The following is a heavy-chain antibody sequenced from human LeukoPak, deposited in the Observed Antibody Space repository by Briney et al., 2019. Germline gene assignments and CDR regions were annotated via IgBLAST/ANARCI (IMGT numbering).Heavy chain of an antibody. J-gene: IGHJ4*02. Sequence: ASVWLSRKTSRYTFTNYYMEWVSQAPGQGLEWMGWINPKSGGTNYAQKFQGRVTLTRDTSISTAYMELSRLTSDDTAVYYCAPSGGYFDYWGQGTLVTVSS. CDR3: APSGGYFDY. CDR2: INPKSGGT. D-gene: IGHD1-26*01. CDR1: RYTFTNYY. V-gene: IGHV1-2*02.